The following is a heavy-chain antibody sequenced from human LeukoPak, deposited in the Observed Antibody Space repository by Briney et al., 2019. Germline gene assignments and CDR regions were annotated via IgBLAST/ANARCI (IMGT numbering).Heavy chain of an antibody. V-gene: IGHV3-30*18. CDR3: AKPVGATDY. CDR2: ISYDGVKK. Sequence: PGGSLRLSCAASGFTFSSHGMHWVRQAPGKGLEWVVIISYDGVKKDYADSVKGRFTISRDNSKNTLYLQMNSLRAEDTAVYYCAKPVGATDYWGQGTLVTVSS. D-gene: IGHD1-26*01. J-gene: IGHJ4*02. CDR1: GFTFSSHG.